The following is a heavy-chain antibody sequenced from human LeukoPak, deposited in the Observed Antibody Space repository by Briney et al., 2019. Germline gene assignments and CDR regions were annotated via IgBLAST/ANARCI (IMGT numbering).Heavy chain of an antibody. CDR2: IIPILGIA. CDR3: ARGYYDSSGYPNFDY. V-gene: IGHV1-69*04. D-gene: IGHD3-22*01. Sequence: SVKVSCKASGGTFSSYAISWVRQAPGQGLEWMGRIIPILGIANYAQKFQGRVTITADKSTSTAYMELSSLRSEDTAVYYCARGYYDSSGYPNFDYWGQGTLVTVSS. J-gene: IGHJ4*02. CDR1: GGTFSSYA.